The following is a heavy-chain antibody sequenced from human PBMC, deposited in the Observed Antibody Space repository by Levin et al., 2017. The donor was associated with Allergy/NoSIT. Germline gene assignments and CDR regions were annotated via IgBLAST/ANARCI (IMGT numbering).Heavy chain of an antibody. CDR2: ISYDGSNK. Sequence: GESLKISCAASGFTFSSYGMHWVRQAPGKGLEWVAVISYDGSNKYYADSVKGRFTISRDNSQNTLYLQMNSLRAEDTAVYYCANFGYCSGGSCYPSDYWGQGTLVTVSS. CDR1: GFTFSSYG. D-gene: IGHD2-15*01. CDR3: ANFGYCSGGSCYPSDY. J-gene: IGHJ4*02. V-gene: IGHV3-30*18.